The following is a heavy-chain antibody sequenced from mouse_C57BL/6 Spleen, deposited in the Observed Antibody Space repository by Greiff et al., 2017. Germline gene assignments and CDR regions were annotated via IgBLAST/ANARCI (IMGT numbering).Heavy chain of an antibody. D-gene: IGHD2-4*01. CDR1: GFTFSDYG. Sequence: EVKLVESGGGLVQPGGSLKLSCAASGFTFSDYGMAWVRQAPRKGPEWVAFISNLAYSIYYADTVTGRFTISRENAKNTLYLEMSSLRSEDTAMYYCARLGNYDYDGGFAYWGQGTLVTVSA. CDR2: ISNLAYSI. J-gene: IGHJ3*01. V-gene: IGHV5-15*01. CDR3: ARLGNYDYDGGFAY.